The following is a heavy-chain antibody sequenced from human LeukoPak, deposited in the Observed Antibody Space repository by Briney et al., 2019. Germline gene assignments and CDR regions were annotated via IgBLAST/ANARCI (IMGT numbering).Heavy chain of an antibody. Sequence: GGSLKLSCAASGFTFSVSAMYWVRQASGKGLEWIGRIRNKANNYATAYAASVKGRFTISRDNSKNTLYLQMNSLRAEDTAVYYCAKFGDYYDSSGYYRFKAQKPAETWGQGTMVTVSS. CDR3: AKFGDYYDSSGYYRFKAQKPAET. D-gene: IGHD3-22*01. V-gene: IGHV3-73*01. CDR2: IRNKANNYAT. CDR1: GFTFSVSA. J-gene: IGHJ3*01.